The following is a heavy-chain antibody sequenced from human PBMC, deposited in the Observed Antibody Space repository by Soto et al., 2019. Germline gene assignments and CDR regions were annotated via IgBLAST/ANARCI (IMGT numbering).Heavy chain of an antibody. CDR1: GFTFSSYA. CDR3: AKVGSPYYYGWTSQNWFDP. CDR2: ISGSGGST. V-gene: IGHV3-23*01. Sequence: PGGSLRLSCAASGFTFSSYAMSWVRQAPGKGLEWVSAISGSGGSTYYADSVKGRFTISRDNSKNTLYLQMNSLRAEDTAVYYCAKVGSPYYYGWTSQNWFDPWGQGTLVTVSS. J-gene: IGHJ5*02. D-gene: IGHD3-10*01.